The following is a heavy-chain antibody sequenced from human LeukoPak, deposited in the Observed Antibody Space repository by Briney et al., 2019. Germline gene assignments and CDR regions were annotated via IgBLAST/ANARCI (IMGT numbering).Heavy chain of an antibody. V-gene: IGHV4-34*01. D-gene: IGHD3-22*01. CDR1: GGSFSGYY. CDR3: ARSDSSGHYSDY. Sequence: SETLSLTCAVYGGSFSGYYWSWIRQPPGKGLEWIGEINHSGSTNYNPSLKSRVTISVDTSKNQFSLKLSSVTAADTAVYYCARSDSSGHYSDYWGQGTLVTVSP. J-gene: IGHJ4*02. CDR2: INHSGST.